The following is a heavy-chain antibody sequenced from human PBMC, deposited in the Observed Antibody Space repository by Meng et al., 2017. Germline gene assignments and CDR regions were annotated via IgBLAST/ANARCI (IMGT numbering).Heavy chain of an antibody. J-gene: IGHJ3*02. CDR3: ARYYYDSSGYYVSAFDI. Sequence: ASVLVSCNASGYTFTGYYMHWVRQAPGQGLEWMGWINPNSGGTNYAQKFQGRVTMTRDTSISTAYMELSRLRSDDTAVYYCARYYYDSSGYYVSAFDIWGRGTMVTVSS. D-gene: IGHD3-22*01. CDR2: INPNSGGT. CDR1: GYTFTGYY. V-gene: IGHV1-2*02.